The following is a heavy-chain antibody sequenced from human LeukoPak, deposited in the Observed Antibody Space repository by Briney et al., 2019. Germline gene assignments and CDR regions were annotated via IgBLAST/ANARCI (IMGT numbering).Heavy chain of an antibody. CDR2: INSDGSST. J-gene: IGHJ6*02. Sequence: GSLRLSCAASGFTFSSYWMHWVRQAPGKGLVWVSRINSDGSSTSYADSVKGRFTISRDNAKNTLYLQMNSLRAEDTAVYYCARGGPTIFGVVIIRYYGMDVWGQGTTVTVSS. V-gene: IGHV3-74*01. CDR1: GFTFSSYW. D-gene: IGHD3-3*01. CDR3: ARGGPTIFGVVIIRYYGMDV.